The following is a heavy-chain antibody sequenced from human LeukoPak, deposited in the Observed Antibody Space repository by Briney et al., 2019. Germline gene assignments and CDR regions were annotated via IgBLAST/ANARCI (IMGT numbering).Heavy chain of an antibody. Sequence: ASAKVSCKPSGYTFTSYGISWEREAPRQGIEWMGWISAYNGNTNYAQKLQGRVTMTTDTSTSTAYMELRSLRSDDTAVYYCARGGDIVVVPAAIARGATNSDAFDIWGQGTMVTVSS. CDR1: GYTFTSYG. CDR2: ISAYNGNT. CDR3: ARGGDIVVVPAAIARGATNSDAFDI. J-gene: IGHJ3*02. D-gene: IGHD2-2*01. V-gene: IGHV1-18*01.